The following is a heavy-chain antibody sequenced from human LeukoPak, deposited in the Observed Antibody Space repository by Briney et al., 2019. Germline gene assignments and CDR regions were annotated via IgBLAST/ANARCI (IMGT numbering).Heavy chain of an antibody. Sequence: PSETLSLTCTVSGGSISSSSYYWGWIRQPPGKGLEWIGSIYYSGSTYYNPSLKSRVTISVDTSKNQFSLKLSSVTAADTAVYYCARLPLTPGIAAAGTNYYYYMDVWGKGTTVTVSS. CDR2: IYYSGST. J-gene: IGHJ6*03. D-gene: IGHD6-13*01. V-gene: IGHV4-39*01. CDR3: ARLPLTPGIAAAGTNYYYYMDV. CDR1: GGSISSSSYY.